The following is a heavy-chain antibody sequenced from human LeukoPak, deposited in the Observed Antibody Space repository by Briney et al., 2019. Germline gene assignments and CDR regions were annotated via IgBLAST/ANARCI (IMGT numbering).Heavy chain of an antibody. D-gene: IGHD2-2*01. CDR1: GGSISSYY. CDR2: IYTSGST. Sequence: PSETLSHTCTVSGGSISSYYWSWIRQPPGKGLEWIGYIYTSGSTNYNPSLKSRVTISVDTSKNQFSLKLSSVTAADTAVYYCAGGVPAAIVWFDPWGQGTLVTVSS. V-gene: IGHV4-4*09. J-gene: IGHJ5*02. CDR3: AGGVPAAIVWFDP.